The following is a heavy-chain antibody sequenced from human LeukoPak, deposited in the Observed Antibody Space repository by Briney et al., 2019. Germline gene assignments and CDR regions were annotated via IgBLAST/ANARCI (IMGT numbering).Heavy chain of an antibody. CDR3: ARGIPSITIFGVVTAFDY. V-gene: IGHV3-13*01. Sequence: QPGGSLRLSCAASGFTFSSYDMHWVRQATGKGLEWVSAIGTAGDTYYPGSVKGRFTISRENAKNSLYLQMNSLRAGDTAVYYCARGIPSITIFGVVTAFDYWGQGTLVTVCS. CDR2: IGTAGDT. J-gene: IGHJ4*02. D-gene: IGHD3-3*01. CDR1: GFTFSSYD.